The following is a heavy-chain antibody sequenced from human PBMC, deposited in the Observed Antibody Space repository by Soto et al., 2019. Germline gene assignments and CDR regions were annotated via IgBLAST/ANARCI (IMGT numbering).Heavy chain of an antibody. J-gene: IGHJ4*02. CDR3: ARGLYGDYGGGDY. V-gene: IGHV4-34*01. Sequence: SETLSLTCAVYGGSFSGYYWSWIRQPPGKGLEWIGEINHSGSTNYNPSLKSRVTISVDTSKNQFSLKLSSVTAADTAVYYCARGLYGDYGGGDYWGQGTLVTVSS. D-gene: IGHD4-17*01. CDR1: GGSFSGYY. CDR2: INHSGST.